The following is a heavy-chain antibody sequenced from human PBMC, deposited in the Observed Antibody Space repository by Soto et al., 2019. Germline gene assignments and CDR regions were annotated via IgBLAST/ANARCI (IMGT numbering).Heavy chain of an antibody. J-gene: IGHJ6*03. CDR3: ARANWNYFPNYMDV. D-gene: IGHD1-7*01. V-gene: IGHV4-34*01. Sequence: SETLSLTCAVYGGSFCGYYWSWIRQPPGKGLEWIGEINHSGSTNYNPSLKSRVTISVDTSKNQFSLKLSSVTAADTAVYYCARANWNYFPNYMDVWGKGTTVTVSS. CDR1: GGSFCGYY. CDR2: INHSGST.